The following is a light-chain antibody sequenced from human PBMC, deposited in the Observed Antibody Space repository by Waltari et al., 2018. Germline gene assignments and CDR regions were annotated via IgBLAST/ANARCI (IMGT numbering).Light chain of an antibody. CDR1: SSDVGFYNY. J-gene: IGLJ3*02. CDR3: NSYAGSSSWV. V-gene: IGLV2-14*01. Sequence: QSALTQPASVSGSPGQSITISCTGTSSDVGFYNYVSWYQQHPGKAPKLMIYDVSERPSGVSNRFSGSKSGNTASLTISGLRAEDEADYYCNSYAGSSSWVFGGGTKLTVL. CDR2: DVS.